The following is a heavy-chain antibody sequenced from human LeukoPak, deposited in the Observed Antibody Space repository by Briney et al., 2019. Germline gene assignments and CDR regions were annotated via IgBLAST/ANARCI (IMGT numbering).Heavy chain of an antibody. CDR3: ARVSRGHGVDV. V-gene: IGHV4-59*01. Sequence: PSETLPLTCTVSGGSIIPYFWSWVRQPPGKGLEWIGYVYYSGSTKYNPSLGSRVTMSLGTSESQFTLKLTSVTAADTAVYYCARVSRGHGVDVWGQGTTVTVSS. CDR2: VYYSGST. CDR1: GGSIIPYF. J-gene: IGHJ6*02. D-gene: IGHD3-10*01.